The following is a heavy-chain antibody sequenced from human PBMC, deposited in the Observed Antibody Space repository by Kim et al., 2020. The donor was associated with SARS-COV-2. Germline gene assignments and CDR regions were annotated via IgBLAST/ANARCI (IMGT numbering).Heavy chain of an antibody. CDR3: ARGGDSGYDNFDY. Sequence: YAQKLQGRVTVTRDTSTSTVYIELSSLRSEDTAVYYCARGGDSGYDNFDYWGQGTLVTVSS. J-gene: IGHJ4*02. V-gene: IGHV1-46*01. D-gene: IGHD5-12*01.